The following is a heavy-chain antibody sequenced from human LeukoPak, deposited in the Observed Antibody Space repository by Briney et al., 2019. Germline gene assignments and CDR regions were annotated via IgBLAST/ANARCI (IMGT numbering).Heavy chain of an antibody. CDR1: GGSISSGSYY. V-gene: IGHV4-61*02. D-gene: IGHD3-3*01. J-gene: IGHJ3*02. CDR2: IYTSGST. CDR3: AREVNDFWCGSSASPSNI. Sequence: PSETLSLTCTVSGGSISSGSYYWSWLRQPAGKGLEWIGRIYTSGSTNYNPSLKSRVTISVDTSKNQFSLKLSSVTAADTAVYYCAREVNDFWCGSSASPSNIWGQGTMVTVSS.